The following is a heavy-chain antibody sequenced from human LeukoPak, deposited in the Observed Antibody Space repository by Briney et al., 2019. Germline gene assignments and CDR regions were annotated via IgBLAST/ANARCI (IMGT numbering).Heavy chain of an antibody. J-gene: IGHJ3*02. CDR1: GASISGSGYY. Sequence: SETLSLTCAVSGASISGSGYYWSWIRQPPGKGLEWIGEINHSGSTNYNPSLKSRVTISVDTSKNQFSLKLSSVTAADTAVYYCAREGSSYDSSTNDAFDIWGQGTMVTVSS. V-gene: IGHV4-39*07. CDR2: INHSGST. D-gene: IGHD3-22*01. CDR3: AREGSSYDSSTNDAFDI.